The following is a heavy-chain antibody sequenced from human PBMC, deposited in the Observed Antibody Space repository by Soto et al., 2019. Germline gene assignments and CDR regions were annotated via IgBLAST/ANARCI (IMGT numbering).Heavy chain of an antibody. D-gene: IGHD4-17*01. Sequence: QVQLVQSGAEVKKPGSSVKVSCKASGGTFSSYAISWVRQAPGQGLEWMGGIIPIFGTANYAQKFQGRVTITPDASTRTTYMGLSSLRSEDKAVYYCARISVSSHPPYYYYGMDVRGQGNTVTVFS. J-gene: IGHJ6*02. CDR3: ARISVSSHPPYYYYGMDV. CDR1: GGTFSSYA. V-gene: IGHV1-69*01. CDR2: IIPIFGTA.